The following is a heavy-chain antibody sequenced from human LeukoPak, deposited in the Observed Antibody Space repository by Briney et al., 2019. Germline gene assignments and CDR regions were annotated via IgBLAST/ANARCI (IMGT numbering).Heavy chain of an antibody. CDR3: ARFKYDILTGYYYYYGMDV. D-gene: IGHD3-9*01. CDR1: GYTFTSYG. V-gene: IGHV1-18*01. CDR2: ISAYNGNT. Sequence: ASVKVSCKASGYTFTSYGISWVRQAPGQGLEWMGWISAYNGNTNYAQKLQGRVTMTTDTSTSTAYMELRSLRSDDTAVYYCARFKYDILTGYYYYYGMDVWGQGTTVTVSS. J-gene: IGHJ6*02.